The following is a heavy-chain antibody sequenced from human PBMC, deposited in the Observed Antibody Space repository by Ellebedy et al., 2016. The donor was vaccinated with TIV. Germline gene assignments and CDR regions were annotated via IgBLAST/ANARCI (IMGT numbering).Heavy chain of an antibody. CDR3: ARAPRYYYDSGGHGY. CDR2: ISSSSSYI. V-gene: IGHV3-21*01. CDR1: GFTFSSYS. Sequence: GGSLRLXXAASGFTFSSYSMNWVRQAPGKGLEWVSSISSSSSYIYYADSVKGRFTISRDNAKNSLYLQMNSLRAEDTAVYYCARAPRYYYDSGGHGYWGQGTLVTVSS. D-gene: IGHD3-22*01. J-gene: IGHJ4*02.